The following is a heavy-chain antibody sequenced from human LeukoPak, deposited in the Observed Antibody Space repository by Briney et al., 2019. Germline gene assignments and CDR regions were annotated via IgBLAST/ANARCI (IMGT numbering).Heavy chain of an antibody. Sequence: GGSLRLSCAGSGFTFSNYGMNWVRQAPGRGLEWISYISSSGSTKNYADSVEGRFTISRDNAKRSLYLQMNSLRAEDTAVYYCARTDFYGYWSDYWGQGTLVTVSS. D-gene: IGHD5/OR15-5a*01. CDR2: ISSSGSTK. J-gene: IGHJ4*02. V-gene: IGHV3-48*03. CDR3: ARTDFYGYWSDY. CDR1: GFTFSNYG.